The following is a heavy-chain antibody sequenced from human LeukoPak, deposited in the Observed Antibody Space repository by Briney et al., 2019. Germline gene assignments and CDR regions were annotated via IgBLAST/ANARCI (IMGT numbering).Heavy chain of an antibody. CDR3: ARAGEWELFYFNY. V-gene: IGHV1-2*02. D-gene: IGHD1-26*01. CDR1: GYTFTGYY. Sequence: ASVKVSCKASGYTFTGYYMHWVRQAPGQGLEGVGWINPNSGGTNYAQKFQGRVTMTRDTSISTAYMELSRLRSDDTAVYYCARAGEWELFYFNYWGQGTLVTVSS. J-gene: IGHJ4*02. CDR2: INPNSGGT.